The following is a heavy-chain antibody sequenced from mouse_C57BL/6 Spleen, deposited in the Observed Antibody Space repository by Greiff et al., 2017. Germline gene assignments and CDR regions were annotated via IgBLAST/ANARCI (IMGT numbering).Heavy chain of an antibody. J-gene: IGHJ2*01. CDR1: GYTFTSYG. CDR2: IYPRSGNT. Sequence: QVHVKQSGAELARPGASVKLSCKASGYTFTSYGISWVKQRTGQGLEWIGEIYPRSGNTYYNEKFKGKATLTADKSSSTAYMELRSLTSEDSAVYFCARWGTTVVAPNDYWGQGTTLTVSS. CDR3: ARWGTTVVAPNDY. V-gene: IGHV1-81*01. D-gene: IGHD1-1*01.